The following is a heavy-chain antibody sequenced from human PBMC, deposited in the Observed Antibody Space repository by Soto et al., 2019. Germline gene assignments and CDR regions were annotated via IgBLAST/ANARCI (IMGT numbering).Heavy chain of an antibody. D-gene: IGHD6-6*01. J-gene: IGHJ6*02. V-gene: IGHV3-30*18. CDR3: AKVYRWAAAPPYYYYGMDV. Sequence: GWSLRLSCAASGFTFSSYGMHWVRQAPGKGLEWVAVISYDGSNKYYADSVKGRFTISRDNSKNTLYLQMNSLRAEDTAVYYCAKVYRWAAAPPYYYYGMDVWGQGTTVTVSS. CDR1: GFTFSSYG. CDR2: ISYDGSNK.